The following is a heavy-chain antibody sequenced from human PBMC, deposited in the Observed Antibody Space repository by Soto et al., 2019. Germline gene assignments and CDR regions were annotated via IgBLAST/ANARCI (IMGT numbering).Heavy chain of an antibody. CDR1: GFTFSNYG. CDR3: ASLLPGEGMDV. V-gene: IGHV3-33*01. Sequence: SLRLSCAASGFTFSNYGMYWVRQAPGKGLEWVAVIWYDGSNKYYADSVKGRFTISRDNSKNTLYLQMDSLRAEDTAVYHCASLLPGEGMDVWGQGTTVNVSS. J-gene: IGHJ6*02. CDR2: IWYDGSNK.